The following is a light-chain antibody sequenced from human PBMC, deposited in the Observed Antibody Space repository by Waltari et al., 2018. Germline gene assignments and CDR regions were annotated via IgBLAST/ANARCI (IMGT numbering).Light chain of an antibody. V-gene: IGLV2-23*02. J-gene: IGLJ2*01. Sequence: QSALTQPASVSGPPGQSITISCTVTSVYIGGFALVSWYQQHPGKVPRLLIYEVTTRPSGVSSRFSGSKSDNSATLTISALQTEDEADYYCSSYSRGSSFVLFGGGTRLTVL. CDR3: SSYSRGSSFVL. CDR2: EVT. CDR1: SVYIGGFAL.